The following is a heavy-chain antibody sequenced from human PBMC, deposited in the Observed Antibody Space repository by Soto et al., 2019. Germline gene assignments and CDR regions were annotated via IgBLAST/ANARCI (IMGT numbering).Heavy chain of an antibody. CDR2: IYYSGDS. CDR1: GGSISSHY. J-gene: IGHJ4*02. V-gene: IGHV4-59*11. D-gene: IGHD5-12*01. CDR3: AGGLDGYNSPAPFAY. Sequence: QVQLQESGPGLVNPSETLSLTCTVSGGSISSHYWSWIRQSPGKGLEWIGYIYYSGDSLYNPSLRRRVTTSLSPSKNRFPLKVTSLTAADTAVYYCAGGLDGYNSPAPFAYWGQGALVTVSS.